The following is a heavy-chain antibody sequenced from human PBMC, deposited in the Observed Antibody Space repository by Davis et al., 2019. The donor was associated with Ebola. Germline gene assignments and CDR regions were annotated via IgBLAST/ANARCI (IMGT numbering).Heavy chain of an antibody. D-gene: IGHD6-6*01. Sequence: SVKVSCKASGGTFSSYAISWVRQAPGQGLEWMGGIIPIFGTANYAQKFQGRVTITADESTSTAYMELSSLRSEDTAVYYCASIEYSSSFGELYYYYGMDVWGKGTTVTVSS. J-gene: IGHJ6*04. CDR3: ASIEYSSSFGELYYYYGMDV. CDR2: IIPIFGTA. CDR1: GGTFSSYA. V-gene: IGHV1-69*13.